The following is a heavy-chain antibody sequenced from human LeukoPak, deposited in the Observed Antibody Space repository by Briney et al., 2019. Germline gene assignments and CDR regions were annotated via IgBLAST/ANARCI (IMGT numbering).Heavy chain of an antibody. CDR3: ARVMRGSYMYFDY. J-gene: IGHJ4*02. V-gene: IGHV3-23*01. CDR2: ISGSGGST. Sequence: GGSLRLSCAASGFTFSSYVMSWVRQTPEKGLEWVSGISGSGGSTYYADSVKGRFTISRDNSKNTLYLQMNSLRAEDTAVYYCARVMRGSYMYFDYWGQGTLVTVSS. D-gene: IGHD1-26*01. CDR1: GFTFSSYV.